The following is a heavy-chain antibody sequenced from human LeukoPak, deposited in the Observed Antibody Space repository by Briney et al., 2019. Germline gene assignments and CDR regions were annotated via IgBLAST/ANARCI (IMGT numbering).Heavy chain of an antibody. CDR3: TRYSESYSFDY. V-gene: IGHV3-15*01. J-gene: IGHJ4*02. D-gene: IGHD1-26*01. Sequence: GGSLRLSCAASGFTFSKAWMTWLRQAPGKGLEWIGRIKSKTGGGTIDYAAPLRGRFTISRDDSENTLYLQMNSLETEDTAMYYCTRYSESYSFDYWGQGTLVTVSS. CDR2: IKSKTGGGTI. CDR1: GFTFSKAW.